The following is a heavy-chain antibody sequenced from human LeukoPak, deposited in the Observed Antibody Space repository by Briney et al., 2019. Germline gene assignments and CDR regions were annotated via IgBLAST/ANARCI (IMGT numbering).Heavy chain of an antibody. J-gene: IGHJ3*02. CDR1: GGSFSGYY. CDR2: INHSGST. V-gene: IGHV4-34*01. Sequence: QPSETLSLTCAVYGGSFSGYYWSWIRQPPGKGLEWIGEINHSGSTNSNPSLKRRITISVDTPKSQFSLKLSSVTSADTAVYYCARGRSPRISSITMIVVVISAFDIWGQGTMVTVSS. CDR3: ARGRSPRISSITMIVVVISAFDI. D-gene: IGHD3-22*01.